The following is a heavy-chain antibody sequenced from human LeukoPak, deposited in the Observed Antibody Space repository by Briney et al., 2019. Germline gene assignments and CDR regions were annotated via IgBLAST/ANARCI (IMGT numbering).Heavy chain of an antibody. J-gene: IGHJ3*02. CDR1: GYSFTSYD. V-gene: IGHV1-8*01. CDR3: ASTALDSSGYYSTDAFDI. D-gene: IGHD3-22*01. CDR2: MNPNSGNT. Sequence: ASVKVSCKASGYSFTSYDINWVRQATGQGLEWMGWMNPNSGNTGYAQKFQGRVTITTDESTSTAYMELSSLRSEDTAVYYCASTALDSSGYYSTDAFDIWGQGTMVTVSS.